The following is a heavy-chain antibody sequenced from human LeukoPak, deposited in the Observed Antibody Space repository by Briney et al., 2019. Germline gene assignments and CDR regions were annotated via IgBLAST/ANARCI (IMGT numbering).Heavy chain of an antibody. D-gene: IGHD1-26*01. CDR1: GFTFSNAW. V-gene: IGHV3-15*01. J-gene: IGHJ5*02. Sequence: GGSLRLSCAASGFTFSNAWMSWVRQAPGKGLEWVGRIKSKTDGGTTDYAAPVKGRFTISRDDSKNTLYLQMNSLKTEDTAVYYCTTEGGATTWYNCFDPWGQGTLVTVSS. CDR3: TTEGGATTWYNCFDP. CDR2: IKSKTDGGTT.